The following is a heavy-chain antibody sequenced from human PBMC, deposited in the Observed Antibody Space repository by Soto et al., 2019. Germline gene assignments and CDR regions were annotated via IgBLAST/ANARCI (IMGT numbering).Heavy chain of an antibody. CDR2: ISSSSSTI. Sequence: GGSLRLSCAASGFTFSSYSMNWVRQAPGKGLEWVSYISSSSSTIYYADSVKGRFTISRDNAKNSLYLQMNSLRDEDRAVYYSARDHFSITIFRVVSSHAFDIWGQGTMVTVSS. D-gene: IGHD3-3*01. V-gene: IGHV3-48*02. J-gene: IGHJ3*02. CDR1: GFTFSSYS. CDR3: ARDHFSITIFRVVSSHAFDI.